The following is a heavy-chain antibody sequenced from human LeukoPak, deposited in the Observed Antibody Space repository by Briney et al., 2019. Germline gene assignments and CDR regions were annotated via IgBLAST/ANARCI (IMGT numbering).Heavy chain of an antibody. V-gene: IGHV4-34*01. Sequence: PSETLPLTCAVYGGSFSGYYWSWIRQPPGKGLEWIGEINHSGSTNYNPSLKSRVTISVDTSKNQFSLKLSSVTAADTAVYYCARDNLSYGDYVSVFDYWGQGTLVTVSS. J-gene: IGHJ4*02. D-gene: IGHD4-17*01. CDR1: GGSFSGYY. CDR3: ARDNLSYGDYVSVFDY. CDR2: INHSGST.